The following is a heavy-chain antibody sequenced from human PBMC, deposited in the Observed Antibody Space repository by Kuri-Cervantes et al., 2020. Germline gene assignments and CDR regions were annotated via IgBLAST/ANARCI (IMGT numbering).Heavy chain of an antibody. D-gene: IGHD2-2*01. CDR1: GGSFSGYY. V-gene: IGHV4-34*01. J-gene: IGHJ5*02. CDR2: INHSGST. CDR3: ARQGYGSTTPEFDP. Sequence: SETLSLTCAVYGGSFSGYYWSWIRQPPGKGLEWIGEINHSGSTNYNPSLKSRATISVDTSKNQFSLKLSSVTAADTAVYYCARQGYGSTTPEFDPWGQGTLVTVSS.